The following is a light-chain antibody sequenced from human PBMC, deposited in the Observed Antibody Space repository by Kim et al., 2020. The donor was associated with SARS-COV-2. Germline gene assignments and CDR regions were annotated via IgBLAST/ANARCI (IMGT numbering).Light chain of an antibody. CDR2: CKN. CDR1: SLRTYY. CDR3: NSRDNNDNVL. V-gene: IGLV3-19*01. J-gene: IGLJ2*01. Sequence: SSELTQDPAVSVALGQTVRITCQGDSLRTYYTTWFQQKPGQAPIVVFYCKNNRPSGIPDRFSGSSSGNTASLTITATQAGDEADYYCNSRDNNDNVLFGGGTQLTVL.